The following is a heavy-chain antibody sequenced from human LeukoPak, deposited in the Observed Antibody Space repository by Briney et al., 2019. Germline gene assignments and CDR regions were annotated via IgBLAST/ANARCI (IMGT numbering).Heavy chain of an antibody. J-gene: IGHJ3*02. CDR1: GFTFSSYD. CDR2: IGTAGDT. D-gene: IGHD6-19*01. Sequence: GGSLRLSCAASGFTFSSYDMHWVRQATGKGLEWVSAIGTAGDTYYPGSVKGRFTISRENAKNSLYLQMNSLRAGDTAVYYCARGLVTYAFDIWGQGTMLTVSS. CDR3: ARGLVTYAFDI. V-gene: IGHV3-13*01.